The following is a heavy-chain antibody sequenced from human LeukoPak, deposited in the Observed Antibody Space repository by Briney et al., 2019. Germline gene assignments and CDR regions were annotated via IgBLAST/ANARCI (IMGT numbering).Heavy chain of an antibody. CDR2: INWNGGSA. D-gene: IGHD3-10*01. V-gene: IGHV3-20*04. J-gene: IGHJ3*02. CDR3: ARGQNYYGSGSQTFDI. Sequence: GGSLRLSCAASGFTFDDYGMSWVRQAPGKGLEWVSGINWNGGSAGYADSVKGRFTISRDNAKNSLYLQVSSLRAEDTAWYYCARGQNYYGSGSQTFDIWGQGTVVTVSS. CDR1: GFTFDDYG.